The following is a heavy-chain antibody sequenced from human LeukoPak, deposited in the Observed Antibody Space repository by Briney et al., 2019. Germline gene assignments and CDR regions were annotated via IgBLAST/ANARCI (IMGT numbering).Heavy chain of an antibody. D-gene: IGHD5-12*01. CDR3: ARVSGYRWECFYDY. Sequence: SETLSLTCTVSGASISNYYWSWIRQPPGKGLEWIGYIYYSGSTNYNPSLKSRVTISVDTSKNQFSLKLRSVTAADTAVYYCARVSGYRWECFYDYWGQGTLVTVSS. V-gene: IGHV4-59*01. CDR2: IYYSGST. J-gene: IGHJ4*02. CDR1: GASISNYY.